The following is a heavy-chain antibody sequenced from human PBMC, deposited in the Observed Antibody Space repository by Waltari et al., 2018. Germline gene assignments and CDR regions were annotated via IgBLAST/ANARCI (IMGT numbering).Heavy chain of an antibody. D-gene: IGHD3-22*01. CDR1: GYPFTDYY. CDR3: ARVLSYYYDSSGYYFDY. V-gene: IGHV1-2*02. CDR2: INPNSGGT. J-gene: IGHJ4*02. Sequence: QVQLVQSGAEVKKPGASVRVSCKASGYPFTDYYMHWVRQAPGQGLEWMGWINPNSGGTNYAQKFQGRVTMTRDTSISTASMELSRLRSDDTAVYYCARVLSYYYDSSGYYFDYWGQGTLVTVSS.